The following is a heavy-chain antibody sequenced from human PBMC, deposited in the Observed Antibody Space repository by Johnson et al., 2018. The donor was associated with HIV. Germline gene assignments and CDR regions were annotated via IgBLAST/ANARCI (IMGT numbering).Heavy chain of an antibody. J-gene: IGHJ3*02. V-gene: IGHV3-11*04. CDR3: ARDDSIVGASMGALDI. CDR2: ISSSGSTI. D-gene: IGHD1-26*01. CDR1: GFTFSDYY. Sequence: QLVESGGGLVKPGGSLRLSCAASGFTFSDYYMSWIRQAPGKGLEWVSYISSSGSTIYYADSVKGRFTISRENANNSLYLQVTRLRAEDTAVYYCARDDSIVGASMGALDIWGQGTMVTVSS.